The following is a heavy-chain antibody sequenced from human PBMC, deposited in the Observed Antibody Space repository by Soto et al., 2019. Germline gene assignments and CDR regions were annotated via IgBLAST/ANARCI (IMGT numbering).Heavy chain of an antibody. J-gene: IGHJ6*02. CDR2: INPNSGGT. CDR3: AKDLIVLVPAALLHTYYYGMDV. CDR1: GYTFTGYY. Sequence: ASVKVSCKASGYTFTGYYMHWVRQAPGQGLEWMGWINPNSGGTNYAQKFQGRVTITADESTSTAYMELSSLRSEDTAVYYCAKDLIVLVPAALLHTYYYGMDVWGQGTTVTVSS. V-gene: IGHV1-2*02. D-gene: IGHD2-2*01.